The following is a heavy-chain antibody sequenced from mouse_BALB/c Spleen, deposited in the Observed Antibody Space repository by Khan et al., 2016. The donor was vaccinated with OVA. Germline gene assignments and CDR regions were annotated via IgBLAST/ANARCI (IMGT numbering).Heavy chain of an antibody. D-gene: IGHD2-4*01. CDR2: IDPANGNT. V-gene: IGHV14-3*02. Sequence: VQLQQPGAELVKPGASVKLSCSASGFNIKDTYMHWVKQRLEQGLDWIGRIDPANGNTNSDPKFQGKATLTADTSSNPAFLQVSRLTSEATAVYKGAKDYGDVFAYWGQGTMVTVSA. CDR1: GFNIKDTY. CDR3: AKDYGDVFAY. J-gene: IGHJ3*01.